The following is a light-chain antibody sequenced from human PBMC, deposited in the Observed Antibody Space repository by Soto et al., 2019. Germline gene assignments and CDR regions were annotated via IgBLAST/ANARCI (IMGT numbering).Light chain of an antibody. J-gene: IGKJ1*01. CDR2: KAS. CDR3: QYWDDYSWT. CDR1: QSITDW. Sequence: DIQMTQSPSTLSASVGDRVTITCRARQSITDWLAWYQQKPGKAPKFLIYKASNLEGGVPSRFSGSGFGTEFTITISRVQPDDFATYYCQYWDDYSWTFGQGTKVEIK. V-gene: IGKV1-5*03.